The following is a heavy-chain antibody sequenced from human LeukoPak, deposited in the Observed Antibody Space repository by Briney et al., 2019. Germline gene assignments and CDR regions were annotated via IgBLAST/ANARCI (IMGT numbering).Heavy chain of an antibody. V-gene: IGHV3-30*18. CDR1: GFTFSSYG. D-gene: IGHD3-10*01. CDR3: AKSITMVRGVIILEDAFDI. Sequence: PGRSLRLSCAASGFTFSSYGMHWVRQAPGKGLEWVAVISYDGSNKYYADSVKGRFTISRDNSKNTLYLQMNSLRAEDTAVYYRAKSITMVRGVIILEDAFDIWGQGTMVTVSS. J-gene: IGHJ3*02. CDR2: ISYDGSNK.